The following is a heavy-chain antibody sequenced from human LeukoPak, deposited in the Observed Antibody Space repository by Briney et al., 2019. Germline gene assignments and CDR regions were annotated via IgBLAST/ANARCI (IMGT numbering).Heavy chain of an antibody. CDR1: GFIFGSCA. V-gene: IGHV3-23*01. Sequence: GGSLRLSCAASGFIFGSCAMTWVRQAPGKGLEWVSSISAAGSNIQYADSVKGRFTISRDNSKNTLYLQMNSLRAEDTAVYYCAKGRGYSGYDWGQGTLVTVSS. CDR3: AKGRGYSGYD. CDR2: ISAAGSNI. D-gene: IGHD5-12*01. J-gene: IGHJ4*02.